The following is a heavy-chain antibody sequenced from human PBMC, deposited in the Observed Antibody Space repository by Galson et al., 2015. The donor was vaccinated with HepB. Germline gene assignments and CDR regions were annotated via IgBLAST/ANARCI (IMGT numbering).Heavy chain of an antibody. V-gene: IGHV3-30*04. CDR1: GFTFSGYA. CDR3: ARDRVIGSGYFDY. D-gene: IGHD3-10*01. CDR2: ISYDGSNK. J-gene: IGHJ4*02. Sequence: SLRLSCAASGFTFSGYAMHWVRQAPGKGLEWVAVISYDGSNKYYADSVKGRFTISRDNSKNTLYLQMNSLRAEDTAVYYCARDRVIGSGYFDYWGQGTLVTVSS.